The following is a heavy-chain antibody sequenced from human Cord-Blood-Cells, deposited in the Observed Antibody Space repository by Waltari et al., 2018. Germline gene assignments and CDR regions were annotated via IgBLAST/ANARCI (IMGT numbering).Heavy chain of an antibody. D-gene: IGHD1-26*01. CDR1: GFTFSSYG. V-gene: IGHV3-33*01. CDR2: IWYDGSNK. J-gene: IGHJ4*02. CDR3: ARDGGSYYFDY. Sequence: QVQLVESGGGVVQPGRSLRLSCEASGFTFSSYGMPWVRQAPGKGLEWVAVIWYDGSNKYYADSVKGRFTISRDNSKNTLYLQMNSLRAEDTAVYYCARDGGSYYFDYWGQGTLVTVSS.